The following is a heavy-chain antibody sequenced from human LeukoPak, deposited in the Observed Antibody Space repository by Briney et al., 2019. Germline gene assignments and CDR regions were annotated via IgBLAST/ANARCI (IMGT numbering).Heavy chain of an antibody. CDR1: GFTFSNYA. CDR2: ISGSGGST. CDR3: AKGPRYFDWLLD. D-gene: IGHD3-9*01. Sequence: GGSLRLSCAASGFTFSNYAMTWVRQAPGKGLEWVSVISGSGGSTYYADSVKGRFTISRDNSKDTLYLQMNSLRAEDTAVYYCAKGPRYFDWLLDWGQGTLVTVSS. J-gene: IGHJ4*02. V-gene: IGHV3-23*01.